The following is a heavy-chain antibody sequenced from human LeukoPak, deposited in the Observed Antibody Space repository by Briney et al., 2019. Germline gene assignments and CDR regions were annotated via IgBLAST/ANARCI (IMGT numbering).Heavy chain of an antibody. V-gene: IGHV3-21*01. Sequence: GGSLRLSCAASGFTVSSNYMDWVRQAPGKGLEWVSFIDSSSRYIYQADSVKGRFTISRDNAKSSVFLQMNSLRAEDTAVYYCARVGGHCTSTSCPPPDYWGQGTLVTVSS. D-gene: IGHD2-2*01. CDR3: ARVGGHCTSTSCPPPDY. CDR1: GFTVSSNY. CDR2: IDSSSRYI. J-gene: IGHJ4*02.